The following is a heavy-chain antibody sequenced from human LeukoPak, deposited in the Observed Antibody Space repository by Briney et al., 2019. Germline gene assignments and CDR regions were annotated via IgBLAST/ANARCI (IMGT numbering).Heavy chain of an antibody. D-gene: IGHD6-6*01. Sequence: ASVKVSCKASGYTFTGYYMHWVRQAPGQGLEWMGWINPNSGGTNYAQKFQGRVTMTRDTSISTAYMELSRLRSDDTAVYYCARAPIAASRLNDYWGQGTLVTVSS. V-gene: IGHV1-2*02. CDR2: INPNSGGT. J-gene: IGHJ4*02. CDR1: GYTFTGYY. CDR3: ARAPIAASRLNDY.